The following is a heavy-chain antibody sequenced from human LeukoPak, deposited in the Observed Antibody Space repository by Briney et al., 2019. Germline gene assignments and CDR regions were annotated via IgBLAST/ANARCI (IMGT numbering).Heavy chain of an antibody. D-gene: IGHD2-2*01. CDR1: GYTFTIYG. CDR3: ARRGCCSSTSGYAVEFDY. J-gene: IGHJ4*02. Sequence: ASVKVSCKASGYTFTIYGISWVRQAPGQGLEWMGWISAYNGNTNYAQKLQGRVTMTTDTSTSTAYMELRSLRSDAAAVYYCARRGCCSSTSGYAVEFDYWGQGPLVTVSS. V-gene: IGHV1-18*01. CDR2: ISAYNGNT.